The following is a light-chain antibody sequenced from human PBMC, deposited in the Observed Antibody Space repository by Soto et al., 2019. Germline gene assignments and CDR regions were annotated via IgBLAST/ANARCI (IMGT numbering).Light chain of an antibody. CDR1: QSVRSN. CDR2: GAF. CDR3: QQYNNWPRT. Sequence: EIVMTQSPVTLSVSPGERATLSCRASQSVRSNLAWYQQKPGQAPSLLIYGAFTRATGIPARFSGSGSGTEFTLTISSLQSEEFAVYYCQQYNNWPRTFGQGTKVDIK. J-gene: IGKJ1*01. V-gene: IGKV3-15*01.